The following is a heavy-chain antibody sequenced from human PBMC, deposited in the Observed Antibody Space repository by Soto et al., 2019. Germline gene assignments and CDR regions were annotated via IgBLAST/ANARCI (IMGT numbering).Heavy chain of an antibody. CDR2: IYHSGRT. Sequence: QVQLQESGPGLVKPSGTLSLTCAVSGGSISSSNWWSWVGQPPGKGLEWIGEIYHSGRTNYNPSLKSRFTISVDKSKNQFSLKLSSVTAADTAVYYCARMRRDGYNWPYYFDYWGQGTLVTVSS. D-gene: IGHD5-12*01. CDR1: GGSISSSNW. J-gene: IGHJ4*02. CDR3: ARMRRDGYNWPYYFDY. V-gene: IGHV4-4*02.